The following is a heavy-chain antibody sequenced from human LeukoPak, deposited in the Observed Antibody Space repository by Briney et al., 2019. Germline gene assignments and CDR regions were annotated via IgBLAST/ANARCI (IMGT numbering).Heavy chain of an antibody. V-gene: IGHV3-23*01. CDR2: ISASGSTT. CDR1: GFTFHSYV. J-gene: IGHJ4*02. Sequence: GGSLRLSCAASGFTFHSYVMSWVRQAPGKGLEWVSGISASGSTTNYADSVKGRFTVSRDNSKNKLFLQMTSLRAEDTAVYYCATPPPVDYWGQGTLVTVSS. CDR3: ATPPPVDY.